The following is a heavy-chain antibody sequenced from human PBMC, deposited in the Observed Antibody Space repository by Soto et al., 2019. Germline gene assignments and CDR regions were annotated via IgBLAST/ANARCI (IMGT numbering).Heavy chain of an antibody. J-gene: IGHJ4*02. D-gene: IGHD1-1*01. CDR2: IYYSGNT. CDR3: ARRYGYSFDY. V-gene: IGHV4-59*08. Sequence: PSETLSLTCTVSGGSISSYYWSWIRQPPGKGLEWIGYIYYSGNTNYNPSLKSRVTISVDTSKSQFSLKLSSVTAADTAVYYCARRYGYSFDYWGQGTLVTVSS. CDR1: GGSISSYY.